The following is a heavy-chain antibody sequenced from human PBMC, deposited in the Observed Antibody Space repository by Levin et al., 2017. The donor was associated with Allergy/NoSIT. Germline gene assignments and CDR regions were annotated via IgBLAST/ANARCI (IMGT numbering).Heavy chain of an antibody. CDR3: ATDRYYTLDN. D-gene: IGHD2-21*01. V-gene: IGHV3-74*01. CDR2: IKTDGTGT. Sequence: PGESLKISCAVSGLPFSISWMHWVRQGPGKGLEWVSLIKTDGTGTTYADSVMGRFTISRDNAKNMLYLQMNSLRGEDTAVYYCATDRYYTLDNWGQGTLVTVSS. J-gene: IGHJ4*02. CDR1: GLPFSISW.